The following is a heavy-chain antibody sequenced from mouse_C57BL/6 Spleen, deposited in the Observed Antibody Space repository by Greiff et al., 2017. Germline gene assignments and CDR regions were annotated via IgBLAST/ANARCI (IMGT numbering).Heavy chain of an antibody. Sequence: VHVKQSGAELVRPGASVKLSCTASGFNIKDYYMHWVKQRPEQGLEWIGRIDPEDGDTEYAPKFQGKATMTADTSSNTAYLQLSILTSEDTAVYYCTSYYYGSSSFDYWGQGTTLTVSS. V-gene: IGHV14-1*01. J-gene: IGHJ2*01. CDR3: TSYYYGSSSFDY. D-gene: IGHD1-1*01. CDR1: GFNIKDYY. CDR2: IDPEDGDT.